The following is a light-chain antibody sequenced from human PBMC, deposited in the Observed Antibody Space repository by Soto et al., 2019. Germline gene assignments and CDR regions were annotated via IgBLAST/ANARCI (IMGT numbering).Light chain of an antibody. CDR1: QSINRY. V-gene: IGKV3-11*01. J-gene: IGKJ1*01. CDR3: QQRSNWPGT. CDR2: YAS. Sequence: EIVLTQSPATVSLATGERVAVSCRASQSINRYLAWYQQKPGQAPRLLIYYASNRATGIPARFSGSGSGTDITLTISSLETQDFPVYYCQQRSNWPGTFGQGTKVDIK.